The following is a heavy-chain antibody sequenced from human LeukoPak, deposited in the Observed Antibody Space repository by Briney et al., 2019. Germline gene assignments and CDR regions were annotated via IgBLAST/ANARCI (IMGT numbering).Heavy chain of an antibody. D-gene: IGHD2/OR15-2a*01. J-gene: IGHJ4*02. CDR2: ILYDGSNK. Sequence: GRSLRLSCAASGFTFSSYAMHWVRQAPGKGLEWVALILYDGSNKYYADSVKGRFTISRDNAKNSLFLQMNSLRAEDTAVYYCARNMGDYWGQGTLVTVSS. V-gene: IGHV3-30-3*01. CDR3: ARNMGDY. CDR1: GFTFSSYA.